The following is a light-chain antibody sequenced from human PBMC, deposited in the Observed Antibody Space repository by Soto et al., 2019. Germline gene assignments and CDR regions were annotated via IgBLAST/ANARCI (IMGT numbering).Light chain of an antibody. Sequence: DIVSTQSPGTLSLSPGERATLYCRASQSVSSSYLAWYQQKAGQAPRLLIYGASNRATGIPDRFSGSGSGTDFILTISRLEPEDFAVYYCQHYGSSWTFGQGTKVDI. CDR3: QHYGSSWT. CDR1: QSVSSSY. V-gene: IGKV3-20*01. CDR2: GAS. J-gene: IGKJ1*01.